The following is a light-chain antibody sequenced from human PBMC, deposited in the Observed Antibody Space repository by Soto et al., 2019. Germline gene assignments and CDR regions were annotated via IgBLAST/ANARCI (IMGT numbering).Light chain of an antibody. V-gene: IGKV4-1*01. Sequence: DIVMTQSPHSLAVSLGERATINCKSSQSVLSGSDNRNYLAWYQQKAGQSPKLLIYWASSRESGVPDRFSGAGSGTDFTLNISSLQAEDVAVYYCQQYYNSPLTFGGGTKVEIK. CDR3: QQYYNSPLT. J-gene: IGKJ4*01. CDR2: WAS. CDR1: QSVLSGSDNRNY.